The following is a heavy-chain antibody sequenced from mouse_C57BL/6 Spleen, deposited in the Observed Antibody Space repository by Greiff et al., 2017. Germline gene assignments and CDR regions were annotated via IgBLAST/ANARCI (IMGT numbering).Heavy chain of an antibody. CDR2: ISDGGSYT. Sequence: DVQLVESGGGLVKPGGSLKLSCAASGFTFSSYAMSWVRQTPEKRLEWVATISDGGSYTYYPDNVKGRFTISRDNAKNNLYLQMSHLKSEDTAMYYCARDPYATGYFDVWGTGTTVTVSS. D-gene: IGHD1-1*01. CDR3: ARDPYATGYFDV. J-gene: IGHJ1*03. V-gene: IGHV5-4*01. CDR1: GFTFSSYA.